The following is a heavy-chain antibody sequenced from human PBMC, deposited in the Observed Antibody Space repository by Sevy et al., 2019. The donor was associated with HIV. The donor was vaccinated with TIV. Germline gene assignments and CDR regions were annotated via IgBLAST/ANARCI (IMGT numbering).Heavy chain of an antibody. CDR3: AKEGGGYYYDSSGLFDY. J-gene: IGHJ4*02. V-gene: IGHV3-23*01. CDR2: ISGSGYLT. D-gene: IGHD3-22*01. Sequence: GGSLRLSCAASGFTFSSYAMSWVRQAPGKGLEWVSAISGSGYLTYYTDSVKGRFTISRDNSKNTLYLQMNGLRAGDRAVYYCAKEGGGYYYDSSGLFDYWGQGTLVTVSS. CDR1: GFTFSSYA.